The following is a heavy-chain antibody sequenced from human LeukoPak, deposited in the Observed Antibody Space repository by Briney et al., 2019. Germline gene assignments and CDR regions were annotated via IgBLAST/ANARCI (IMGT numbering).Heavy chain of an antibody. J-gene: IGHJ6*02. CDR2: IIPILGIA. CDR3: ARTMVRGVIISGIYYYGMDV. Sequence: SVKVSCKASGGTLSSYAISWVRQAPGQGLEWMGRIIPILGIANYAQKFQGRVTITADKSTSTAYMELSSLRSEDTAVYYCARTMVRGVIISGIYYYGMDVWGQGTTVTVSS. CDR1: GGTLSSYA. V-gene: IGHV1-69*04. D-gene: IGHD3-10*01.